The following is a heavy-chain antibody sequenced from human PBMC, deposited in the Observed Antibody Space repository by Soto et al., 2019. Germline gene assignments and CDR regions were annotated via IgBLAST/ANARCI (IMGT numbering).Heavy chain of an antibody. CDR2: INPSGGST. V-gene: IGHV1-46*03. CDR1: GYTFTSYY. J-gene: IGHJ4*02. D-gene: IGHD3-9*01. CDR3: ARGGLTGYHIWGYFDY. Sequence: QVQLVQSGAEVKKPGASVKVSCKASGYTFTSYYIHWVRQAPGQVLEWMGIINPSGGSTNYAQKFQGRITMTRDTSTSTVYMELSSLRSEDTAVYYCARGGLTGYHIWGYFDYWGQGTMVTVSS.